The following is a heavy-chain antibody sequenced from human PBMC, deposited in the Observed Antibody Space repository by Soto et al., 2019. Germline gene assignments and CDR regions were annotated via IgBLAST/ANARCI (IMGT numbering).Heavy chain of an antibody. CDR3: VQSRXGGDCLQSYSSHSYYGLDV. CDR2: IYWDDDK. V-gene: IGHV2-5*02. J-gene: IGHJ6*02. CDR1: GLSLSTTGVG. Sequence: QITLKESGPTLVKPTQTLTLTCTFSGLSLSTTGVGVGWIRQPPGKALEWLALIYWDDDKRYSPSLKSRLTITKDTSKNQVVLTMTNMDPVDTATYYCVQSRXGGDCLQSYSSHSYYGLDVWGQGTTVTVSS. D-gene: IGHD2-21*02.